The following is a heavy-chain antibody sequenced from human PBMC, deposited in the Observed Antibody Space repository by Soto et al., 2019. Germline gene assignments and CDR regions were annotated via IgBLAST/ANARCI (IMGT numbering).Heavy chain of an antibody. CDR3: ASKAACGGDCYAFDS. Sequence: QVYLVQSGAEVKKPGPSVKISCKASGGIFSSNTINWVRQAAGQGLEWMGGFIPLFGTANYAEKFQGRVTITADKSTKTEYMELTSLRSEDTAVYYCASKAACGGDCYAFDSWGQGTLVTVSS. V-gene: IGHV1-69*06. CDR2: FIPLFGTA. D-gene: IGHD2-21*02. J-gene: IGHJ4*02. CDR1: GGIFSSNT.